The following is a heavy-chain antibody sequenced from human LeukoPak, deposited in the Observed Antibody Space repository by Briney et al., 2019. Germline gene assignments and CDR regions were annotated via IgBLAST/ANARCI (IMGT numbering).Heavy chain of an antibody. Sequence: ASVKVSCKASGYTFTGYYMHWVRQAPGQGLEWMGWINPNSGGTNYAQKFQGRVTMTRDTSISTAYMELSRLRSDDTAVYYCARDMFRDCSSTSCSPPDYWGQGTLVTVSS. CDR3: ARDMFRDCSSTSCSPPDY. D-gene: IGHD2-2*01. V-gene: IGHV1-2*02. J-gene: IGHJ4*02. CDR2: INPNSGGT. CDR1: GYTFTGYY.